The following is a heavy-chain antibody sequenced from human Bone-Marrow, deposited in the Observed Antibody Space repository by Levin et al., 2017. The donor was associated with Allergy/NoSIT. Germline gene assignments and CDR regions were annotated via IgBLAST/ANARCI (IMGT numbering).Heavy chain of an antibody. CDR3: AKGGSVTKSAYLDY. V-gene: IGHV3-23*01. D-gene: IGHD4-17*01. J-gene: IGHJ4*02. Sequence: GESLRLSCAASGFTFNSYAMSWVRQAPGKGLEWVSGISASGVSTYYADSVRGRFTISRDNSKNTLFLQMNSLRAEDAAVYYCAKGGSVTKSAYLDYWGQGTLVTGSS. CDR1: GFTFNSYA. CDR2: ISASGVST.